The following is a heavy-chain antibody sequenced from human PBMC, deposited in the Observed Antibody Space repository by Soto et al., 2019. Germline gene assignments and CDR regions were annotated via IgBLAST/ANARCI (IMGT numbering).Heavy chain of an antibody. D-gene: IGHD6-25*01. J-gene: IGHJ5*02. CDR1: GGSLSSYY. CDR2: IYYSGST. CDR3: ARQPSAKAGWFDP. V-gene: IGHV4-59*08. Sequence: SETLCLTCSVAGGSLSSYYLSWIRPPPGKGLEWIGYIYYSGSTNYNPSLKSRVTISVDTSKNQFSLKLSSVTAADTAVYYCARQPSAKAGWFDPWGQGTLVTVSS.